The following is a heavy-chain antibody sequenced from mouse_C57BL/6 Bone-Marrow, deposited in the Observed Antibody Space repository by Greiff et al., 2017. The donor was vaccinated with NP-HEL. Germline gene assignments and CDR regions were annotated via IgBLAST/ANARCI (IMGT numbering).Heavy chain of an antibody. CDR1: GYTFTTYP. V-gene: IGHV1-47*01. Sequence: QVQLKQSGAELVKPGASVKMSCKASGYTFTTYPIEWVKQNHGKSLEWIGNFHPYNDDTEYNEKFKNKATLTVEKSSSTVYLEISRLTSDDSSVYYCARGGNYWYYFDYWGQGTTLTVSS. CDR2: FHPYNDDT. J-gene: IGHJ2*01. D-gene: IGHD2-1*01. CDR3: ARGGNYWYYFDY.